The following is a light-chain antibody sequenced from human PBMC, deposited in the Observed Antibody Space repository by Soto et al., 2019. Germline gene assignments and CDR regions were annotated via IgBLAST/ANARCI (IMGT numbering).Light chain of an antibody. CDR2: DVS. J-gene: IGLJ3*02. Sequence: QSALTQPASVSGSPGQSITISCTGTSSDVGGYNYVSWYQQHPGKAPKQMIYDVSNRPSGVSNRFSGSKSGNTASLTISGLPAEDEADYYCSSYTSSSTPLVFGGGTKLTVL. V-gene: IGLV2-14*01. CDR1: SSDVGGYNY. CDR3: SSYTSSSTPLV.